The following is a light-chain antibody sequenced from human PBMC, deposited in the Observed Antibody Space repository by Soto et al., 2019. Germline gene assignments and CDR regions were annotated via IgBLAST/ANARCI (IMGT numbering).Light chain of an antibody. V-gene: IGLV2-8*01. CDR3: NSYAGSNNV. J-gene: IGLJ1*01. Sequence: QSVLTQPPSASGAPGQSVTISCTGTSSDVGGYNYVSWYQHHPGKAPILMIYEVSQRPSGVPDRFSGSKSGNTASLTVSGLQAEYEADYYCNSYAGSNNVFGTGTKVTVL. CDR2: EVS. CDR1: SSDVGGYNY.